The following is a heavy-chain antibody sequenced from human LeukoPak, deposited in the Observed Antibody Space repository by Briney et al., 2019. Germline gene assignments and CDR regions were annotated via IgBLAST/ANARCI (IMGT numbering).Heavy chain of an antibody. V-gene: IGHV3-21*01. CDR1: GFTFSSYT. J-gene: IGHJ4*02. CDR2: ISYSSSYI. D-gene: IGHD3-22*01. Sequence: PGGSLRLSCEASGFTFSSYTMNWVRQAPGKGLEWVSSISYSSSYIYYADSVKGRFTISRDNAKNSLYLQMNGLRAEDTAVYYCARDLHYYDSSAYHPVSYWGQGTLVTVSS. CDR3: ARDLHYYDSSAYHPVSY.